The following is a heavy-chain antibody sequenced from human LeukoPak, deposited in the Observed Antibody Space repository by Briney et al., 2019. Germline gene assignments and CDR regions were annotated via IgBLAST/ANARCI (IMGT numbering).Heavy chain of an antibody. J-gene: IGHJ4*02. CDR2: ISASGGST. CDR3: AKDPRMTTLDY. CDR1: GFTFSSYV. V-gene: IGHV3-23*01. D-gene: IGHD4-11*01. Sequence: PGGSLRLSCAASGFTFSSYVMSWVRQAPGKGLEWVSAISASGGSTYYADSVKGRFTISRDNSKNTLYLQMHSLRAEDTAVYYCAKDPRMTTLDYWGQGTLDTVSS.